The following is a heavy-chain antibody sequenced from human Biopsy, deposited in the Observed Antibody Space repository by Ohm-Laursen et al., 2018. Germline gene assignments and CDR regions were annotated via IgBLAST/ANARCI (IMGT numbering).Heavy chain of an antibody. CDR1: GFKFDDYA. D-gene: IGHD2/OR15-2a*01. J-gene: IGHJ3*02. V-gene: IGHV3-9*01. Sequence: SLRLSCAAVGFKFDDYAMHWVRQTPGKGLEWVSGMSRNNGFIGYADSVRGRFTISRDNGQNSLYLQMNNLITKDTAVYYCARDISPSTFPENTLDIWGKGTMVTVSS. CDR3: ARDISPSTFPENTLDI. CDR2: MSRNNGFI.